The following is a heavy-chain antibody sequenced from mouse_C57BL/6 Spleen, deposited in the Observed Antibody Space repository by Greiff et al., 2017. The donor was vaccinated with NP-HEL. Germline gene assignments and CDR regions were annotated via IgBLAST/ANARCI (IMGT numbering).Heavy chain of an antibody. CDR3: ARYDGYNRVYFDY. Sequence: VKLVESGAELVRPGSSVKLSCKASGYTFTSYWMHWVKQRPIQGLEWIGNIDPSDSETHYNQKFKDKATLTVDKSSSTAYMQLSSLTSEDSAVYYCARYDGYNRVYFDYWGQGTTLTVSS. J-gene: IGHJ2*01. CDR2: IDPSDSET. CDR1: GYTFTSYW. D-gene: IGHD2-3*01. V-gene: IGHV1-52*01.